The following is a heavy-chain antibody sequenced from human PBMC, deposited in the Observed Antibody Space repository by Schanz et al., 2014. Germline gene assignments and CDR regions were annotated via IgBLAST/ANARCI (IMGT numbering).Heavy chain of an antibody. V-gene: IGHV3-23*04. J-gene: IGHJ6*03. D-gene: IGHD6-19*01. CDR1: GFTVRTFA. Sequence: VQLVESGEGLVEAGGSLRLSCAASGFTVRTFAMDWVRQTPGKGLEWVSVISGSGVTIYYADSGKGRFPISRDNSKNTLYLQMNSLRAEDTAVYYCAKDVRPVANTVRFYYMDVWGQGTAVTVSS. CDR3: AKDVRPVANTVRFYYMDV. CDR2: ISGSGVTI.